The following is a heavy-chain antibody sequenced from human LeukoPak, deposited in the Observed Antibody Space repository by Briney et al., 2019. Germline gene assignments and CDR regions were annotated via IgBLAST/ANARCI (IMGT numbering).Heavy chain of an antibody. CDR3: ARVGSSRYHDAFDI. D-gene: IGHD6-6*01. V-gene: IGHV1-2*02. J-gene: IGHJ3*02. Sequence: GASVKVSCKASGYTFTGYYMHWVRQAPGQGLEWMGWINPNSGGTNYAQKFQGRVTMTRDTSISTAYMELSRLRSDDTAVYYCARVGSSRYHDAFDIWGQGTMVTVSS. CDR1: GYTFTGYY. CDR2: INPNSGGT.